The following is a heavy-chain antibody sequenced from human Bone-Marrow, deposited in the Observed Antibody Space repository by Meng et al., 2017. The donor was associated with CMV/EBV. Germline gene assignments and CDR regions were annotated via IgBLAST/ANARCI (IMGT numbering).Heavy chain of an antibody. V-gene: IGHV1-8*01. CDR2: MNPNSGNT. J-gene: IGHJ6*02. CDR1: GYTFTTYD. Sequence: ASVKVSCKASGYTFTTYDINWVRQATGQGLEWMGWMNPNSGNTGYAQKFRGRVTLTRVTSISTAYMELSSLTSDDTAVYYCARTRIEVEPDGRKIKYYKNGMDVWGQGTTVTVSS. D-gene: IGHD2-2*01. CDR3: ARTRIEVEPDGRKIKYYKNGMDV.